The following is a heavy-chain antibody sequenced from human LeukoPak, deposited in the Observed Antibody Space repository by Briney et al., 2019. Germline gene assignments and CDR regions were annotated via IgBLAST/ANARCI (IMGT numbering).Heavy chain of an antibody. CDR3: ARVQGVGATYFDY. CDR2: IYYSGST. J-gene: IGHJ4*02. Sequence: SETLSLTCTVSGGSISSGDYYWSWIRQPPGKGLKWIGYIYYSGSTYYNPSLKSRVTIFVDTSKNQFSLKLSSVTAADTAVYYCARVQGVGATYFDYWGQGTLVTVSS. D-gene: IGHD1-26*01. V-gene: IGHV4-30-4*08. CDR1: GGSISSGDYY.